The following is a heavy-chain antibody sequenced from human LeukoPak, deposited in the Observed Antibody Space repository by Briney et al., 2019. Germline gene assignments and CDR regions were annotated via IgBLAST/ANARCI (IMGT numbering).Heavy chain of an antibody. CDR3: VSEFKRGY. J-gene: IGHJ4*02. Sequence: PGGSLRLSCAASGFTFSSSSMHWVRQVPGKGLVWVSRIKSDGNTFYADSVRGRFTISRDNAQGTVYLQMSSLRVEDTAIYYCVSEFKRGYWGQGILVTVSS. CDR2: IKSDGNT. V-gene: IGHV3-74*01. CDR1: GFTFSSSS.